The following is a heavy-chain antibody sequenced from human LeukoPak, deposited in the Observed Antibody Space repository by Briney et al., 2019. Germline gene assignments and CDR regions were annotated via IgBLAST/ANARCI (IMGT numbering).Heavy chain of an antibody. J-gene: IGHJ4*02. CDR3: ARERGASQYYYDGSGYYSFDY. CDR2: IWYDGSNK. D-gene: IGHD3-22*01. Sequence: GGSLRLSCAASGFTFSSYAMHWVRQAPGKGLEWVAVIWYDGSNKYYADSVKGRFTISRDNSKNTLYLQMNSLRAEDTAVYYCARERGASQYYYDGSGYYSFDYWGQGTLVTVSS. V-gene: IGHV3-33*08. CDR1: GFTFSSYA.